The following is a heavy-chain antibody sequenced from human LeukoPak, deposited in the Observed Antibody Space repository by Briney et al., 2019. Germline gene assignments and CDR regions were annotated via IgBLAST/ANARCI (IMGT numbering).Heavy chain of an antibody. V-gene: IGHV3-48*01. D-gene: IGHD3-10*01. CDR1: GFTFSSYS. J-gene: IGHJ4*02. CDR3: ARLTRQLSGSNNDY. CDR2: ISSTSSTI. Sequence: GGSLRLSCTASGFTFSSYSMNWVRRAPGKGLEWVSYISSTSSTIYYADSVKGRFTISRDNAKNSLYLQMNSLRAEDTAVYYCARLTRQLSGSNNDYWGQGTLVTVSS.